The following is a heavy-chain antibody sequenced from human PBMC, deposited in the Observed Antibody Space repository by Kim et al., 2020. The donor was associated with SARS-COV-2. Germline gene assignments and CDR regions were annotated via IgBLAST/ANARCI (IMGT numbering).Heavy chain of an antibody. V-gene: IGHV5-51*01. Sequence: GESLKISCKGSGYSFTSYWIGWVRQMPGKGLEWMGIIYPGDSDTRYSPSFQGQVTISADKSISTAYLQWSSLKASDTAMYYCARQTDAYDFWSGEYYYYGMDVWGQGTTVTVSS. CDR2: IYPGDSDT. CDR3: ARQTDAYDFWSGEYYYYGMDV. CDR1: GYSFTSYW. J-gene: IGHJ6*02. D-gene: IGHD3-3*01.